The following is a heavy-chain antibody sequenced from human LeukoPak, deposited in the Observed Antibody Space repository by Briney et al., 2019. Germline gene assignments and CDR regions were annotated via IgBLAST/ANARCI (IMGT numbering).Heavy chain of an antibody. CDR2: ISSSGSTI. CDR3: AREIKGGHTATFDY. Sequence: GGSLRLSCAASGFTFSSYEMNWVRQAPGKGLEWVSYISSSGSTIYYADSVKGRFTISRDNAKNSLYLQMNSLRAEDTAVYYCAREIKGGHTATFDYWGQGTLVTVSS. V-gene: IGHV3-48*03. D-gene: IGHD5-18*01. CDR1: GFTFSSYE. J-gene: IGHJ4*02.